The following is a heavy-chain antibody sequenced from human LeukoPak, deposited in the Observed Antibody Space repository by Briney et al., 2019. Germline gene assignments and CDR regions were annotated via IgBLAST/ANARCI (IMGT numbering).Heavy chain of an antibody. CDR2: ISWNSGSI. J-gene: IGHJ6*03. Sequence: PGGSLRLSCAASGFTFDDYAMHWVRQAPGKGLEWVSGISWNSGSIGYADSVKGRFTISRDNAKNSLYLQMNSLRAEDMALYYCAKDTIYEVGSSSHMDVWGKGSTVTVSS. D-gene: IGHD6-13*01. V-gene: IGHV3-9*03. CDR1: GFTFDDYA. CDR3: AKDTIYEVGSSSHMDV.